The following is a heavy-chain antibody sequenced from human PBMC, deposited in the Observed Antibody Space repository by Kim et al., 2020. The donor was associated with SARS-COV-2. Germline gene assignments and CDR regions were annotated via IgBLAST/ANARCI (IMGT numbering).Heavy chain of an antibody. CDR2: IDEPGSDT. CDR1: GFAFADYW. V-gene: IGHV3-7*01. Sequence: GGSLRLSCAGSGFAFADYWMTLARQAPGKGLEVVANIDEPGSDTYYIESVEGRFSISRDNSRKSLVLPMNSLRAGDTAGYFFGSANGPGTVDYWGQGTLV. D-gene: IGHD1-1*01. CDR3: GSANGPGTVDY. J-gene: IGHJ4*02.